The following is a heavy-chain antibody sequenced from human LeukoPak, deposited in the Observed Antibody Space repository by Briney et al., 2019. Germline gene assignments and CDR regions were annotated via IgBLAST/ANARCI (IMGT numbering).Heavy chain of an antibody. D-gene: IGHD6-13*01. CDR3: ARGIADPYSFDS. CDR1: GGSINFYF. CDR2: IYSTGST. V-gene: IGHV4-4*07. Sequence: PSETLSLTCTVSGGSINFYFWSWIRQPAGKGLEWIGRIYSTGSTNYSPSLKSRVTMSVDKSKNQFSLNLSSVTAADTAVYYCARGIADPYSFDSWGQGTLVTVSS. J-gene: IGHJ4*02.